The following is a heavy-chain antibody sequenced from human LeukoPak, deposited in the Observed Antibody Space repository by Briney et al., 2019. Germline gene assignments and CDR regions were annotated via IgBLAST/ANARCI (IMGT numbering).Heavy chain of an antibody. J-gene: IGHJ4*02. CDR1: GFTFSSYG. Sequence: GRPLRLSCAASGFTFSSYGMHWVRQAPGKGLEWVAVISYDGSNKYYADSVKGRFTISRDNSKNTLYLQTNSLRAEDTAVYYCAKGHRSYFDYWGQGTLVTVSS. CDR2: ISYDGSNK. V-gene: IGHV3-30*18. CDR3: AKGHRSYFDY.